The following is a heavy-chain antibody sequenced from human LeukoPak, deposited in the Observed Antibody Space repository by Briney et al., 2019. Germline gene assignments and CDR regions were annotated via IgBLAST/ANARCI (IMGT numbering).Heavy chain of an antibody. V-gene: IGHV4-39*07. Sequence: SETLSLTCTVSGGSISSSTYYWGWIRQPPGKGLEWIGSIYYSGSTYYNPSLKSRVTMSVDTSKKQFSLNLSSVTAADTAVYYCARGPTPSDFWRYWGQGTLVTVSS. CDR3: ARGPTPSDFWRY. J-gene: IGHJ4*02. CDR2: IYYSGST. CDR1: GGSISSSTYY. D-gene: IGHD3-3*01.